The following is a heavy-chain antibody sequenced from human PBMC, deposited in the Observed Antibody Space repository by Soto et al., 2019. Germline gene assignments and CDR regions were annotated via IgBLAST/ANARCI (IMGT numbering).Heavy chain of an antibody. CDR1: GFTFSSYD. J-gene: IGHJ3*02. D-gene: IGHD3-3*01. CDR3: AKEDDLWTNGHFNI. V-gene: IGHV3-23*01. Sequence: EVQLLESGGGWVQPGGSLRLSCAASGFTFSSYDMSWVRQAPGKGLEWVSAISGSGGSAFYADSVKGRFTISRDNSKNTLYVQMNSLRSEDTAIYYCAKEDDLWTNGHFNIWGQGTLVTVSS. CDR2: ISGSGGSA.